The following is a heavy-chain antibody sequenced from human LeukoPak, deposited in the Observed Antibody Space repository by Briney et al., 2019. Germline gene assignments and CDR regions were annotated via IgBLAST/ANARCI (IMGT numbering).Heavy chain of an antibody. J-gene: IGHJ4*02. D-gene: IGHD6-19*01. CDR2: ISSSSTTI. CDR3: ARSSSGWDFDY. CDR1: GFTFSSYS. Sequence: PGGSLRLSCGASGFTFSSYSMNWVRQAPGKGLEWVSYISSSSTTIYYADSVKGRFTISRDNAKNSLYLQMNSLRAEDTAVYYCARSSSGWDFDYWGQGTLVTVSS. V-gene: IGHV3-48*04.